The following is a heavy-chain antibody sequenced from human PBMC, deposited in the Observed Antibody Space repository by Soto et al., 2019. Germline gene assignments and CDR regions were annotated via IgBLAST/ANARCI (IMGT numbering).Heavy chain of an antibody. V-gene: IGHV3-23*01. CDR2: ISGSGGST. Sequence: EVQLLESGGGLVQPGGSLRLSCAASGFTFSSYAMSWVRQAPGKGLEWVSAISGSGGSTYYADSVKGRFTISRDNSKNTLHLQMNSLRAEDTAVYYCAKDWTRWELLYYFDYWGQGTLVTVSS. D-gene: IGHD1-26*01. CDR1: GFTFSSYA. J-gene: IGHJ4*02. CDR3: AKDWTRWELLYYFDY.